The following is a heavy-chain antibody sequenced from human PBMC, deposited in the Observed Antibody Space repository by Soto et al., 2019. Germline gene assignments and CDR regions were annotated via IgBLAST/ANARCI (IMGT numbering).Heavy chain of an antibody. V-gene: IGHV2-5*01. J-gene: IGHJ5*02. Sequence: ESGPTLVNPTQTLTLTCSFSGFSLSVYGVRVIWFRQPPGETLEWLALIHWNDDKRYSPYLKSRLTITKDTSKNQVVLTLTNLDPLDTGPYFCAHTKDSSGFLTSWGQGILVTVSS. CDR2: IHWNDDK. D-gene: IGHD3-22*01. CDR1: GFSLSVYGVR. CDR3: AHTKDSSGFLTS.